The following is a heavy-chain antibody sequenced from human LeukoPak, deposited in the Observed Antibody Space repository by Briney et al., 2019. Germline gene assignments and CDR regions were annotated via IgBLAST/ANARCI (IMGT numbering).Heavy chain of an antibody. Sequence: ASVKVSCKASGYTFTSYYMHWVRQAPGQGLEWIGIINPSGGSTSYAQKFQGRVTMTRDMSTSTVYMELSSLRSEDTAVYYCARTYGSGSYYKARDAFDIWGQGTMVTVSS. D-gene: IGHD3-10*01. CDR1: GYTFTSYY. V-gene: IGHV1-46*01. CDR2: INPSGGST. J-gene: IGHJ3*02. CDR3: ARTYGSGSYYKARDAFDI.